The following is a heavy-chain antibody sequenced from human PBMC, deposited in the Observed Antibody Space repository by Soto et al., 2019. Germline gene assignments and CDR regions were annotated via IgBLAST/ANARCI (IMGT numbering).Heavy chain of an antibody. CDR1: GGAIRSDTYS. Sequence: TLSLTCTVSGGAIRSDTYSWTWIRQHPGKGLEWIGYIYYSGVTYYNSSLDSRVTISLDTSKNQIYLKLTSVTAADTAVYYCARKGDNGLDHWGQGTLVTVSS. CDR2: IYYSGVT. CDR3: ARKGDNGLDH. J-gene: IGHJ4*02. D-gene: IGHD3-16*01. V-gene: IGHV4-31*03.